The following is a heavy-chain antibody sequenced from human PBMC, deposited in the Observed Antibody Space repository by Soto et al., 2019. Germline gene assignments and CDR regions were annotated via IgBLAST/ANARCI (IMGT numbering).Heavy chain of an antibody. D-gene: IGHD2-15*01. CDR3: AKVALDIVVVVAATRLFDY. Sequence: EVQLLESGGGLVQPGGSLRLSCAASGFTFSSYAMSGVLQAPGKGLEWVSAISVSGGSTYYADSVKGRFTISRANSKNTRYLQMHSLRAEDTAVYYCAKVALDIVVVVAATRLFDYWGQGTLVNVSS. CDR2: ISVSGGST. CDR1: GFTFSSYA. V-gene: IGHV3-23*01. J-gene: IGHJ4*02.